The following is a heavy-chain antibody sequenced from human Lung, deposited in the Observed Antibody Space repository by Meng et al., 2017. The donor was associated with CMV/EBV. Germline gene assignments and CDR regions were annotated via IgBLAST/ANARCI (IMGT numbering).Heavy chain of an antibody. D-gene: IGHD3-22*01. CDR1: GFTFSSYW. V-gene: IGHV3-7*01. CDR3: ARDPYDNGGYDAFDI. J-gene: IGHJ3*02. Sequence: GESLKISCAASGFTFSSYWMTWVRRSPGRGLEWVANIDQDGTEVVYVDSVKGRFSISRDNAKNALHLQMGRLGVEDTAVYYCARDPYDNGGYDAFDIWGQGXMVTVSS. CDR2: IDQDGTEV.